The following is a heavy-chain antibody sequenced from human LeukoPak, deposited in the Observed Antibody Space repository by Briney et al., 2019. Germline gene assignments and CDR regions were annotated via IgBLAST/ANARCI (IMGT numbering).Heavy chain of an antibody. CDR3: AGSWYYYYYYMDV. J-gene: IGHJ6*03. CDR2: INPSGGST. Sequence: ASVKVSCKASGYTFTSYYIHWGRQAPGQGLEWMGIINPSGGSTSYAQKFQGRVTMTRDMSTSTVYMELSSLRSEDTAVYYCAGSWYYYYYYMDVWGKGTTVTVSS. D-gene: IGHD6-13*01. CDR1: GYTFTSYY. V-gene: IGHV1-46*01.